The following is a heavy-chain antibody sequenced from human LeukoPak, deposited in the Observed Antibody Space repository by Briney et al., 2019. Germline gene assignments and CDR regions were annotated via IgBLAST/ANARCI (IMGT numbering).Heavy chain of an antibody. CDR3: ASVVPAAMGVDY. D-gene: IGHD2-2*01. V-gene: IGHV4-30-4*08. Sequence: SQTLSLTCTVSGGSISSGDYYWSWIRQPPGKGLEWIGYIYYSGSTYYNPSLKSRVTISVDTSKNQFSLKLSSVTAADTAVYYCASVVPAAMGVDYWGQGTLVTVSS. CDR1: GGSISSGDYY. J-gene: IGHJ4*02. CDR2: IYYSGST.